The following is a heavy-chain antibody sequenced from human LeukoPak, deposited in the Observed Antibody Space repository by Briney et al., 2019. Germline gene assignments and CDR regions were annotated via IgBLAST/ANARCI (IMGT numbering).Heavy chain of an antibody. Sequence: SVKVSCKASGGTFSSYAISWVRQAPGQGLEWMGGIIPIFGTANYAQKFQGRVTITADESTSTAYMELSSLRSEDTAVYYCARDEGYSYGLRDWYFDLWGRGTLVTVSS. D-gene: IGHD5-18*01. CDR2: IIPIFGTA. V-gene: IGHV1-69*13. CDR1: GGTFSSYA. CDR3: ARDEGYSYGLRDWYFDL. J-gene: IGHJ2*01.